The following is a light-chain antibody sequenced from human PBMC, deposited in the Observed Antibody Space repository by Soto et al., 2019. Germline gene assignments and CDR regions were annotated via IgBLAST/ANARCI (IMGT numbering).Light chain of an antibody. V-gene: IGLV2-8*01. J-gene: IGLJ2*01. Sequence: QSVLTQPPSASGSPGQSVTISCSGTSSDVGGYNYVSWYQQHPGKAPKLMISEVTRRPSGVPDRFSGSRSGNTASLIVSGLQTEDEADYYCSSFAGSNTVAFGGGTNVTVL. CDR3: SSFAGSNTVA. CDR1: SSDVGGYNY. CDR2: EVT.